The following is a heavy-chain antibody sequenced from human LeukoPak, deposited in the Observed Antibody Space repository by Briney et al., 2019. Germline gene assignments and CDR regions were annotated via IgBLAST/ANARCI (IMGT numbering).Heavy chain of an antibody. J-gene: IGHJ3*02. CDR2: ISSSSSTL. Sequence: QPGGSRILSCAASGFTFSSYSMSWVRQAPGKGLEWVAYISSSSSTLHYADPVKGRFTISRDNAKNSLYLQMNSLRDEDTAVYYCARDGRPFDIWGQGTMVTVSS. CDR1: GFTFSSYS. CDR3: ARDGRPFDI. V-gene: IGHV3-48*02.